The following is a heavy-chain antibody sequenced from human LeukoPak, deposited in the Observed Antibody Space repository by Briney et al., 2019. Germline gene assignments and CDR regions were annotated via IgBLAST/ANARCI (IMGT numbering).Heavy chain of an antibody. CDR1: GYTFTGYY. V-gene: IGHV1-2*02. D-gene: IGHD6-19*01. J-gene: IGHJ4*02. CDR3: ANGYSSGWYYFDY. CDR2: INPNSGGT. Sequence: GASVKVSCKASGYTFTGYYMHWVRQAPGQGLEWMGWINPNSGGTNYAQKFQGRVTMTRDTSISTAYMELSRLRSDDTAVYYCANGYSSGWYYFDYWGQGTLVTVSS.